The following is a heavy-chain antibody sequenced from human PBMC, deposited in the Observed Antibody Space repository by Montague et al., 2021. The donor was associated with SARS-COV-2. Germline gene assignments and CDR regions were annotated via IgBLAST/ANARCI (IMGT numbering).Heavy chain of an antibody. CDR1: GGSLSGYY. Sequence: SETLSLTCAVYGGSLSGYYWSWIRQPPGEGLEWIAEISHGGSTSYNPSLKSRVTISVDTSKNQFSLKLSSATAADTAAYYCARVPYRLLFVPRYYGMDVWGQGTTVTVSS. CDR3: ARVPYRLLFVPRYYGMDV. V-gene: IGHV4-34*01. J-gene: IGHJ6*02. D-gene: IGHD2-2*01. CDR2: ISHGGST.